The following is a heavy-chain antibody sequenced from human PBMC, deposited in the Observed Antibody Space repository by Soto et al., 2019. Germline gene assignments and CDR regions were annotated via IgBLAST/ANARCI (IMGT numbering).Heavy chain of an antibody. D-gene: IGHD3-3*01. CDR1: GLTSVAPW. CDR2: IKQDVRDN. Sequence: GGSMRLPWEAFGLTSVAPWRSWVRQAPGKGLGWVANIKQDVRDNTQVPCVKGRLTISRDNAKNSLYLQINSLRAEDTAVYYCAREGASCRCYEVWSGYFHDALDVWGQGTMVTVSS. J-gene: IGHJ3*01. V-gene: IGHV3-7*01. CDR3: AREGASCRCYEVWSGYFHDALDV.